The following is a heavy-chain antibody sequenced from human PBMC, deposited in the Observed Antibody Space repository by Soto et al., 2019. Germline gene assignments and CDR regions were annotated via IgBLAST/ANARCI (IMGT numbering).Heavy chain of an antibody. Sequence: SETLSLTCTVSGGSITNDNYYWSWIRQPPGKGLEWIAYIYYSGSAYYNPSLKSRVIMSVDTSKSQFSLNLLSVTAADTAVYYCVRCFGSGRNWFDPWGQGTLVTVSS. V-gene: IGHV4-30-4*01. CDR2: IYYSGSA. D-gene: IGHD3-10*01. CDR1: GGSITNDNYY. CDR3: VRCFGSGRNWFDP. J-gene: IGHJ5*02.